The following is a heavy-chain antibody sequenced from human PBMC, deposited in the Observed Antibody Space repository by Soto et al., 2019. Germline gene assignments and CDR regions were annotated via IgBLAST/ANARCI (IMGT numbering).Heavy chain of an antibody. D-gene: IGHD1-26*01. J-gene: IGHJ4*02. V-gene: IGHV5-51*01. Sequence: AESLKISCKGSGYSFTSYWSGWVRQMTGKGLEWMGIIYPGDSDTRYSPSFQGQVTISADKSISTAYLQWSGLKASDTAMYYCARRIGARPLYYFDYWGQGTLVTVSS. CDR3: ARRIGARPLYYFDY. CDR2: IYPGDSDT. CDR1: GYSFTSYW.